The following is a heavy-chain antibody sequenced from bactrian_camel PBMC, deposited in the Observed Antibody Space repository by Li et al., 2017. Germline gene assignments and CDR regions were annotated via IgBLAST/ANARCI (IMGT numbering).Heavy chain of an antibody. CDR3: ASAGGNNWFDY. Sequence: VQLVESGGGLVQPGGSLRLSCAASGITFDDYVMGWIRQAPGKGLEWVSAVNWSGDSTTYADSVKGQFTISRDNAKNTLFLQLNSLKTEDTAMYYCASAGGNNWFDYWGQGTQVTVS. D-gene: IGHD6*01. CDR2: VNWSGDST. CDR1: GITFDDYV. J-gene: IGHJ4*01. V-gene: IGHV3-1*01.